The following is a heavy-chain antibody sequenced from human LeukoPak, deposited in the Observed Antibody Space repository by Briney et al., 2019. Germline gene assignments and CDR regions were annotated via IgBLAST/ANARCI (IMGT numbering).Heavy chain of an antibody. CDR1: GYTFTGYY. Sequence: GASVKVSCKASGYTFTGYYMHWVRQAPGQGLEWMGGFDPEDGETIYAQKFQGRVTMTEDTSTDTAYMELSSLRSEDTAVYYCATDGVVVPAAIFPRGYYYGIDVWGQGTTVTVSS. J-gene: IGHJ6*02. V-gene: IGHV1-24*01. CDR3: ATDGVVVPAAIFPRGYYYGIDV. D-gene: IGHD2-2*02. CDR2: FDPEDGET.